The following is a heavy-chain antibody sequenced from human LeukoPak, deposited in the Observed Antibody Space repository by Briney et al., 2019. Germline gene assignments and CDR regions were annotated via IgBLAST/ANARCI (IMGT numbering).Heavy chain of an antibody. CDR3: ANQTGYCSGGSCPEYYFDY. V-gene: IGHV1-2*02. CDR2: IDPNSGGT. Sequence: ASVKVSCKASGYTFTGYYMHWVRQAPGQGLEWMGWIDPNSGGTNYAQKFQGRVTMTRDTSISTAYMELSRLRSDDTAVYYCANQTGYCSGGSCPEYYFDYWGQGTLVTVSS. D-gene: IGHD2-15*01. J-gene: IGHJ4*02. CDR1: GYTFTGYY.